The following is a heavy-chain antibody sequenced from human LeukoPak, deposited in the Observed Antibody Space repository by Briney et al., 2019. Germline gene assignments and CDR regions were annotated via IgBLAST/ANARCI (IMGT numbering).Heavy chain of an antibody. V-gene: IGHV4-59*12. D-gene: IGHD6-13*01. CDR1: GGSISTYY. Sequence: SETLSLTCTVSGGSISTYYWSWIRQPPGKGLEWIGYIYHSGSTNYNPSLKSRVTISVDTSKNQFSLKLSSVTAADTAAYYCARGSSFDYWGQGTLVTVSS. CDR3: ARGSSFDY. J-gene: IGHJ4*02. CDR2: IYHSGST.